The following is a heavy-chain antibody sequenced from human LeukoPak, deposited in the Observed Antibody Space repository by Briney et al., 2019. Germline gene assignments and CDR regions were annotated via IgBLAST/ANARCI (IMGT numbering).Heavy chain of an antibody. V-gene: IGHV3-23*01. Sequence: GGSLRLSCAASGFTFSSYAMSWVRQAPGKGLEWVSAISGSGGSTYYADSVKGRFTISRDNSKNTLYLQMNSLRAEDTAVYYCAKTDYSSYYYYMDVWGKGTTVTVSS. CDR2: ISGSGGST. CDR3: AKTDYSSYYYYMDV. D-gene: IGHD4-11*01. J-gene: IGHJ6*03. CDR1: GFTFSSYA.